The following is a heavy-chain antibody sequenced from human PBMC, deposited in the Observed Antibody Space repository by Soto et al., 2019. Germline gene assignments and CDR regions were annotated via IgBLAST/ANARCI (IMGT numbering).Heavy chain of an antibody. Sequence: QVQLQQWGAGLLKPSETLSLTCAVHGGSFSGYYWTWIRQAPGKGLAWIGEIDHSGRTNYNSSLKSRVSISVDTSMNQLSLMLLSVTAADTGGYYCARDRQYSHFWSGYQYEGPYGMAVWGQGTTVTVSS. J-gene: IGHJ6*02. CDR3: ARDRQYSHFWSGYQYEGPYGMAV. V-gene: IGHV4-34*02. D-gene: IGHD3-3*02. CDR2: IDHSGRT. CDR1: GGSFSGYY.